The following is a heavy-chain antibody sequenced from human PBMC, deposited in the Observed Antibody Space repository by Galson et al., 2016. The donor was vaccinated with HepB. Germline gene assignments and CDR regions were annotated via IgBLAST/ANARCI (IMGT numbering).Heavy chain of an antibody. CDR3: ARARQTCTGDCYYNWFDP. CDR1: GFDVSSYS. Sequence: SLRLSCAASGFDVSSYSMYWVRQAPGKGLEWVSVISANVGSPNYADSVEGRFTISRDSSNNTLSLQMNSLRVEDTAIYYCARARQTCTGDCYYNWFDPWGQGTLVTVSS. CDR2: ISANVGSP. D-gene: IGHD2-21*02. V-gene: IGHV3-23*01. J-gene: IGHJ5*02.